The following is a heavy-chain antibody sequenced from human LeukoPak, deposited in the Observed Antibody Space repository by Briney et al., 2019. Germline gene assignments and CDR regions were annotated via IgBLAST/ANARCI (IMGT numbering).Heavy chain of an antibody. Sequence: HPGGSLRLSCAASGFTFSSYAMSWVRQAPGKGLEWVSAISGSGGDTYYADSVKGRFTISRDNSKNTLYLQMSSLRAEDTAVYYCAKDLGSVVTPPSLDFWGQGTLVTVSS. CDR3: AKDLGSVVTPPSLDF. J-gene: IGHJ4*02. D-gene: IGHD4-23*01. CDR1: GFTFSSYA. V-gene: IGHV3-23*01. CDR2: ISGSGGDT.